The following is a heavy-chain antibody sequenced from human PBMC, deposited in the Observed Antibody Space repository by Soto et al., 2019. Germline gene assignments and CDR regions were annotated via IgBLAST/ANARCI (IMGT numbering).Heavy chain of an antibody. CDR2: IYHSGST. CDR1: GGSISSGGYS. D-gene: IGHD5-18*01. Sequence: QLQLQESGSGLVKPSQTLSLTCAVSGGSISSGGYSWSWIRQPPGKGLEWIGYIYHSGSTYYNPSLKRRVTISVDRSKNQFSLKLSSVTAADTAVYYCARGRGIQLWSPFDYWGQGTLVTVSS. V-gene: IGHV4-30-2*01. J-gene: IGHJ4*02. CDR3: ARGRGIQLWSPFDY.